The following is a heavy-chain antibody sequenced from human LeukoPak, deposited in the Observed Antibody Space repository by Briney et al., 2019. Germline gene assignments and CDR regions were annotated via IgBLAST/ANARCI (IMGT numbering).Heavy chain of an antibody. V-gene: IGHV1-8*01. Sequence: ASVKVSCKASGYTFTSYDINWVRQATGQGLEWMGWMNPNSGNTGYAQKFQGRVTMTRNTSISTAYMELSSLRSEDTAVYYCARRITMVRGVIITRRAKNWFDPWGQGTLVTVSS. J-gene: IGHJ5*02. CDR2: MNPNSGNT. CDR1: GYTFTSYD. D-gene: IGHD3-10*01. CDR3: ARRITMVRGVIITRRAKNWFDP.